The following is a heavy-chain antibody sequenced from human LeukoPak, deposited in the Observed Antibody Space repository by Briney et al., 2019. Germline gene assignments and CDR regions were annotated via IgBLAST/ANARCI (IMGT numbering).Heavy chain of an antibody. CDR2: ISYDGSNK. CDR3: AKGGGVDYYYYYMDV. V-gene: IGHV3-30*18. J-gene: IGHJ6*03. CDR1: GFTFSSYG. D-gene: IGHD4-23*01. Sequence: GGSLRLSCAASGFTFSSYGMHWIRQAPGKGLEWVAVISYDGSNKYYADSVKGRFTISRDNSKNTLYLQMNSLRAEDTAVYYCAKGGGVDYYYYYMDVWGKGTTVTVSS.